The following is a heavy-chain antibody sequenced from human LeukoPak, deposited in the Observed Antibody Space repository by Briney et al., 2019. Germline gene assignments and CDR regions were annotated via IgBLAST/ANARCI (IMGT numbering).Heavy chain of an antibody. Sequence: PGGSLRLSCAASGFTFSSYGMHWVRQAPGKGLEWVAVIWYDGSNKYYADSVKGRFTTSRDDSKNTLYLQMNSLRAEDTAVYYCARDNLGYCSSTSCYLSLDPWGQGTLVTVSS. J-gene: IGHJ5*02. CDR1: GFTFSSYG. D-gene: IGHD2-2*01. CDR3: ARDNLGYCSSTSCYLSLDP. CDR2: IWYDGSNK. V-gene: IGHV3-33*01.